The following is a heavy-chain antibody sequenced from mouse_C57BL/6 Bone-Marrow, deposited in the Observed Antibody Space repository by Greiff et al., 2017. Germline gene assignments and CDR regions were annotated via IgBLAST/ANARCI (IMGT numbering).Heavy chain of an antibody. D-gene: IGHD1-1*01. CDR1: GYTFTSYG. J-gene: IGHJ2*01. Sequence: QVQLQQSGAELARPGASVKLSCKASGYTFTSYGISWVKQRTGPGLEWIGEIYPRSGNTYYNEKFTGKATLTADKSTSTAYMELRSLTSEDSSVYFCARGLLRLYYFDYWGQGTTLTVSS. CDR2: IYPRSGNT. CDR3: ARGLLRLYYFDY. V-gene: IGHV1-81*01.